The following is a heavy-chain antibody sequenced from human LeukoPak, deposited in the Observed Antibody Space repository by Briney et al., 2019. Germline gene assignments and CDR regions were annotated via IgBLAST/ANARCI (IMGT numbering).Heavy chain of an antibody. CDR2: IIGSSGST. Sequence: GGSLRLSCVASGFSFNNYAMNWVRQAPGKGLEWVSLIIGSSGSTFYADSVKGRITISRDKSKNTLYLQMNSLRAEDTAVYYCAKGAYDYIEIAYFDYWGQGSLVTVSS. CDR3: AKGAYDYIEIAYFDY. J-gene: IGHJ4*02. D-gene: IGHD5-12*01. CDR1: GFSFNNYA. V-gene: IGHV3-23*01.